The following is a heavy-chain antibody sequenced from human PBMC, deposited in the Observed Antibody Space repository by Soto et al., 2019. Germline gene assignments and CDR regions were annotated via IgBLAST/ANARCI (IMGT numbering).Heavy chain of an antibody. V-gene: IGHV1-18*01. J-gene: IGHJ4*02. CDR2: IRAYNGNT. D-gene: IGHD4-4*01. Sequence: ASVKVSCKASGYTFTSYGISWVRQAPGQGLEWMGWIRAYNGNTNYAQKLQGRVTMTTDTSTSTAYMELRSLRSDDTAVYYCATGGRDYSMYYFDYWGQGTLVTVSS. CDR1: GYTFTSYG. CDR3: ATGGRDYSMYYFDY.